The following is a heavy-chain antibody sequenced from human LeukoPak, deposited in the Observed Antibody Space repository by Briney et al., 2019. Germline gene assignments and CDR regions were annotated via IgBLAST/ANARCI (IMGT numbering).Heavy chain of an antibody. CDR3: ASPGRGYSYGSRDY. Sequence: SETLSLTCAVYGGSFSGYYWSWIRQPPGKGLEWIGEINHSGSTNYNPSLKRRVTISVDTSKNQFSLKLSSVTAADTAVYYCASPGRGYSYGSRDYWGQGTLVTVSS. CDR1: GGSFSGYY. J-gene: IGHJ4*02. V-gene: IGHV4-34*01. D-gene: IGHD5-18*01. CDR2: INHSGST.